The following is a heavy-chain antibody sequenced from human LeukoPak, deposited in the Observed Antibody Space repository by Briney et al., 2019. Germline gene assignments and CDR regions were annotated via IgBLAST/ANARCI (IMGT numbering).Heavy chain of an antibody. CDR1: GGSISSYY. V-gene: IGHV4-59*08. CDR3: ARQYIDILTGYHRGELYWYFDL. Sequence: PSETLSLTCTVSGGSISSYYWSWIRQPPGEGLEWIGYIYYSGSTSYNPSLKSRVTISVDTSKNQFSLKLSSVTAADTAVYYCARQYIDILTGYHRGELYWYFDLWGRGTLVTVSS. CDR2: IYYSGST. D-gene: IGHD3-9*01. J-gene: IGHJ2*01.